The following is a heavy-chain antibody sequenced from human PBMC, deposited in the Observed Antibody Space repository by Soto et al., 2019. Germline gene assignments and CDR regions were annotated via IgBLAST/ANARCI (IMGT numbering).Heavy chain of an antibody. CDR1: GGTFSSYA. V-gene: IGHV1-69*06. Sequence: SVKVSCKASGGTFSSYAISGVRQAPGQGLEWMGGIIPIFGTANYAQKFQGRVTITADKSTSTAYMELSSLRSEDTAVYYCARCEAVARTYYFDYWGHGTLVTVSS. D-gene: IGHD6-19*01. J-gene: IGHJ4*01. CDR2: IIPIFGTA. CDR3: ARCEAVARTYYFDY.